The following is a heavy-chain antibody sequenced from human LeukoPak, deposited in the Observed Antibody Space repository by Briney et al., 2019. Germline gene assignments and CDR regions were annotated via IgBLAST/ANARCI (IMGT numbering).Heavy chain of an antibody. CDR1: GFSLSTSGVG. CDR3: ARSRHYGGNRGYYYMDV. J-gene: IGHJ6*03. Sequence: SGPTLVNPTQTLTLTCTFSGFSLSTSGVGVGWIRQPPGKALEWLALIYWDDDKRYSPSLKSRLTITKDTSKNQVVLTMTNMDPVDTATYYCARSRHYGGNRGYYYMDVWGKGTTVTVSS. D-gene: IGHD4-23*01. V-gene: IGHV2-5*02. CDR2: IYWDDDK.